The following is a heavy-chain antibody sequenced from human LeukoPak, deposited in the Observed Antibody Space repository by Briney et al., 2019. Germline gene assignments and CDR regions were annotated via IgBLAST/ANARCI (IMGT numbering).Heavy chain of an antibody. Sequence: PGGSLRLSCAASGFTFSSYAMHWVRQAPGKGLEWVAVISYDGSNKYYADSVKGRFTISRDNSKNTLYLQMNSLRAEDTAVYYCAREWWQWLVEGDAFDIWGQGTMVTVSS. CDR3: AREWWQWLVEGDAFDI. D-gene: IGHD6-19*01. CDR2: ISYDGSNK. V-gene: IGHV3-30-3*01. J-gene: IGHJ3*02. CDR1: GFTFSSYA.